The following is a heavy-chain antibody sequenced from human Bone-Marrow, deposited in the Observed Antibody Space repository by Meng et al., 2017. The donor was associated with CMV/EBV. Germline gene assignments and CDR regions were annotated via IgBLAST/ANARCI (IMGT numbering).Heavy chain of an antibody. CDR1: GYTFTSYG. Sequence: ASVKVSCKASGYTFTSYGISWVRQAPGQGLEWMEWISAYNGNTNYAQKLQGRVTMNTDTSTSTAYMELRSPRDDDTAVYYCAREGLDGYYYDSSGYSYYYYGMDVWGQGTTVTVSS. V-gene: IGHV1-18*01. CDR3: AREGLDGYYYDSSGYSYYYYGMDV. D-gene: IGHD3-22*01. J-gene: IGHJ6*02. CDR2: ISAYNGNT.